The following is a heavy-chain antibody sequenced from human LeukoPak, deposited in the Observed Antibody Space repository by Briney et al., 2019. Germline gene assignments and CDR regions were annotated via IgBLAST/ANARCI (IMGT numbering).Heavy chain of an antibody. D-gene: IGHD1-14*01. CDR2: IYYSGSI. J-gene: IGHJ4*02. Sequence: SETLSLTCTVSGGSIRSDYWNWIRQSPGKGLEWICYIYYSGSINYNPSFKSRVTMSVDTSKNQFALKLHSVTAADTAMYYCERSLGITSLDYWGQGMLVTVSS. CDR3: ERSLGITSLDY. V-gene: IGHV4-59*01. CDR1: GGSIRSDY.